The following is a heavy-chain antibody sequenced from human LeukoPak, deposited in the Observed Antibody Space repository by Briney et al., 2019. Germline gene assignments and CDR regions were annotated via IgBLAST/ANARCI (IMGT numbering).Heavy chain of an antibody. D-gene: IGHD4-23*01. V-gene: IGHV3-48*03. CDR1: GFTFSAYE. CDR2: IGSSGSTV. Sequence: GGSLRLSCAASGFTFSAYEMNWVRQAPGKGLEWVSYIGSSGSTVYYADSVKGRFTISRDNAKNSLYMQLESLRDEDTAIYYCARDTLEYSNSPDALDIWGQGTMVTVSS. J-gene: IGHJ3*02. CDR3: ARDTLEYSNSPDALDI.